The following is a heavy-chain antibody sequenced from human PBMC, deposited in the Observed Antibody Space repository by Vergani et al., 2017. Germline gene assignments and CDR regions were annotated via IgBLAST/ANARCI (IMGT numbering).Heavy chain of an antibody. D-gene: IGHD3-22*01. J-gene: IGHJ3*02. CDR1: GGTFSSSG. CDR3: ARGQMEYYYDSSGYYPHDAFDI. CDR2: ISAYNGNT. Sequence: QVQLVQSGAEVKKPGSSVKVSCKASGGTFSSSGISWVRQAPGQGLEWMGWISAYNGNTNYAQKLQGRVTMTTDTSTSTAYMELRSLRSDDTAVYYCARGQMEYYYDSSGYYPHDAFDIWGQGTMVTVSS. V-gene: IGHV1-18*01.